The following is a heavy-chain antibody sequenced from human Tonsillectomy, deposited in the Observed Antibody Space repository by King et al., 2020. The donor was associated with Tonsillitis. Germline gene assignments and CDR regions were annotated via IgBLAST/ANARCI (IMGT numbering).Heavy chain of an antibody. CDR1: GFTVSSNY. V-gene: IGHV3-53*01. CDR3: ARDVPAAGFLWD. J-gene: IGHJ4*02. CDR2: LYSGGSK. Sequence: VQLVQSGGGLIQPGGSLRLSCAASGFTVSSNYMSWVRQAPGKGLEWVSVLYSGGSKYYADSVKGRFTISRDNSNNTLYLKMKSLRAGDTAVYYCARDVPAAGFLWDWGQGTLVTVSS. D-gene: IGHD6-13*01.